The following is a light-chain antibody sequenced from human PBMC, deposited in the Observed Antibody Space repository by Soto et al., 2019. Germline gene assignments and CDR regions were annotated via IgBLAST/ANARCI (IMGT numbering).Light chain of an antibody. CDR1: SSNIGAGYD. V-gene: IGLV1-40*01. CDR2: GNN. Sequence: QSVLTQPPSVSGAPGQRVTISCTGSSSNIGAGYDVHWYQQLPGTAPKLLIYGNNNRPSGVPDRFSGSKSGTSASLAITGLQAEDEADYYCQSYDSSLSDSYVVFGGGTKVTVL. J-gene: IGLJ2*01. CDR3: QSYDSSLSDSYVV.